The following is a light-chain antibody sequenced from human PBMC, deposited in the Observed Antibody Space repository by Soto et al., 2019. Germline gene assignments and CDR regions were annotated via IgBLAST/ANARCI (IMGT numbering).Light chain of an antibody. Sequence: QSVLTQPPSASGTPGQRVTISCSGSSSNIGSNYVYWYQQLPGTVPQLLIYRNSERPSGVPDRFSGSKSGTSASLAISGLRSEDAADYYCAAWDDSLSGVVFGGGTKLTVL. CDR3: AAWDDSLSGVV. CDR2: RNS. J-gene: IGLJ2*01. V-gene: IGLV1-47*01. CDR1: SSNIGSNY.